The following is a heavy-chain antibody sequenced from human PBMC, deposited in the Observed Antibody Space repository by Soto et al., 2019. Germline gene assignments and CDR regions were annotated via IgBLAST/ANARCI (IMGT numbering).Heavy chain of an antibody. J-gene: IGHJ4*02. CDR2: IIPIFGTA. Sequence: SVKVSCKASGGTFSTYTINWVRQAPGQGLEWMGGIIPIFGTANYAQKFQGRVTITADESTSTAHMELSSLRSEDTAVYYCARGGYFDSSNYLAYWGLGTLVTVS. D-gene: IGHD3-22*01. V-gene: IGHV1-69*13. CDR3: ARGGYFDSSNYLAY. CDR1: GGTFSTYT.